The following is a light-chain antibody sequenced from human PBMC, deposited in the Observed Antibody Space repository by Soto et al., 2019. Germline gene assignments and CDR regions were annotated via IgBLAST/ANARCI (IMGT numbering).Light chain of an antibody. V-gene: IGKV3-20*01. CDR3: QQYGSSLRT. CDR2: GAS. CDR1: QSVSSN. Sequence: EIVLTQSPGTLSLSPGERATLSCRASQSVSSNLAWYQQKPGQAPRLLIHGASSRATGIADRFSGSGSGTDFTLTISRLEPEDSAVYYCQQYGSSLRTFGQGTKVDIK. J-gene: IGKJ1*01.